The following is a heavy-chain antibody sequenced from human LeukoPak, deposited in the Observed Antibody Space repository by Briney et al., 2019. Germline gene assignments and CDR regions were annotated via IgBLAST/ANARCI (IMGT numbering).Heavy chain of an antibody. CDR3: ARVNYDILTGYNEIPLFDY. CDR1: GDSISSYY. CDR2: IYHTEDT. Sequence: PSETLSLTCTVSGDSISSYYWSWMRQSPGKGLEWIGYIYHTEDTKYNPSLKSRVIILLDTSKNQVSLKLTSVTAADTAVYYCARVNYDILTGYNEIPLFDYWGQGTLVTVSS. J-gene: IGHJ4*02. D-gene: IGHD3-9*01. V-gene: IGHV4-59*01.